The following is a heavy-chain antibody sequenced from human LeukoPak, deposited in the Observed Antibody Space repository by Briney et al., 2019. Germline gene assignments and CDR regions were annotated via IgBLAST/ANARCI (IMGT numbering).Heavy chain of an antibody. CDR2: IYPGDSDT. D-gene: IGHD3-22*01. V-gene: IGHV5-51*01. J-gene: IGHJ3*02. CDR3: AREYYYDSSGFDAFDI. CDR1: GYSFTSYW. Sequence: GESLKISCKGSGYSFTSYWIGWVRQMPGKGLEWMGIIYPGDSDTRYSASFQGQVTISADKSISTAYLQWSSLKASDTAMYYCAREYYYDSSGFDAFDIWGQGTMVTVSS.